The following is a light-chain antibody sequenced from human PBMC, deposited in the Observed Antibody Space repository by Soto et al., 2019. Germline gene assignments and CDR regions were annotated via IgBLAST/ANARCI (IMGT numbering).Light chain of an antibody. Sequence: QSALTQPASVSGSPGQSITISCTGTSNDVGGYNLVSWFQQHPGKAPKLMISEVNKRPSGVSNRFSGSKSANTASLTISGLQVEDEADYYCCSHVGGSSPQLVFGGGTKLTVL. CDR1: SNDVGGYNL. CDR3: CSHVGGSSPQLV. J-gene: IGLJ3*02. V-gene: IGLV2-23*02. CDR2: EVN.